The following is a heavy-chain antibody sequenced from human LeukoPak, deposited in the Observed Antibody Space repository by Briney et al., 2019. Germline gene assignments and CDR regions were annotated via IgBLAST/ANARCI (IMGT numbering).Heavy chain of an antibody. J-gene: IGHJ4*02. CDR1: GYTFTSYD. V-gene: IGHV1-69*13. D-gene: IGHD3-16*02. CDR2: IIPIFGTA. CDR3: ARSPSNGYHFDY. Sequence: GASVKVSCKASGYTFTSYDINWVRQATGQGLEWMGGIIPIFGTANYAQKFQGRVTITADESTSTAYMELSSLRSEDTAVYYCARSPSNGYHFDYWGQGTLVTVSS.